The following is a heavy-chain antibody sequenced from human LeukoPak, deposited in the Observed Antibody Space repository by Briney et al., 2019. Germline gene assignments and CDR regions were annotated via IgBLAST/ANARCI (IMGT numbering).Heavy chain of an antibody. CDR3: ARGFNSYCGGDCYSPGY. CDR1: GFTFSNYW. J-gene: IGHJ4*02. CDR2: INGGGSSA. V-gene: IGHV3-74*01. D-gene: IGHD2-21*02. Sequence: GRSLRLSCVASGFTFSNYWMHWVRQAPGKGLVWVSRINGGGSSASYADFVKGRFTISRDNAKNTLYLQMNSLRADDTAVFYCARGFNSYCGGDCYSPGYWGQGTLVTVSS.